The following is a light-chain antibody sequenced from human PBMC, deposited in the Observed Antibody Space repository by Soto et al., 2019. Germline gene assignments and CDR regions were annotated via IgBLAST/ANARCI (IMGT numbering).Light chain of an antibody. J-gene: IGKJ4*01. V-gene: IGKV2-24*01. CDR3: MLATQFPALT. CDR2: KVS. CDR1: QSLVHIDGNTY. Sequence: DIVMTQTPLSSLVTLGQPASISCKSSQSLVHIDGNTYLSWLQQRPGQPPRLLIYKVSNRVSGVQDRFSGSGAGTDFTLKISRVEAEDVGVYYCMLATQFPALTFGGGTKVEIK.